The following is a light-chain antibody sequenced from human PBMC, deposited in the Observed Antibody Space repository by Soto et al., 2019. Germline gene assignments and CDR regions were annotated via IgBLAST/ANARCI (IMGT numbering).Light chain of an antibody. V-gene: IGLV1-44*01. Sequence: QTVVTQAPSASGTPGQRVTISCSGSSSNIGSNTVSWYQQVPGTAPKLLIYSNDQWPSGVPDRFSGSKSGTSASLAIGGLQSEDEADYYCAAWDDSLNGWVFGGGTQLTVL. J-gene: IGLJ3*02. CDR1: SSNIGSNT. CDR3: AAWDDSLNGWV. CDR2: SND.